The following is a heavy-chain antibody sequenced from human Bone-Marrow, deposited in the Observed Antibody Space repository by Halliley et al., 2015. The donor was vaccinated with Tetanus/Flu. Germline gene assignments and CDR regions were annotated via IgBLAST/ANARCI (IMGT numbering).Heavy chain of an antibody. J-gene: IGHJ4*02. CDR1: GFTFSSYE. Sequence: SLRLSCAASGFTFSSYEMYWVRQAPGKGLEWVSYISSSGSTIYYADSVKGRFTISRDNARNSLYLQMSSLRAGDTAVYYCARDLTSLGGFDYWGQGTLVTITS. D-gene: IGHD3-16*01. V-gene: IGHV3-48*03. CDR2: ISSSGSTI. CDR3: ARDLTSLGGFDY.